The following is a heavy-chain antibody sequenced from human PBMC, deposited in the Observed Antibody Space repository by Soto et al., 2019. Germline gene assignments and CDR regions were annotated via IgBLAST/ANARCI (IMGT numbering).Heavy chain of an antibody. V-gene: IGHV3-49*03. J-gene: IGHJ4*02. CDR2: IRSKSFGGTT. Sequence: GESLRLSCTASGFTFGAYAMSWFRQAPGKGLEWVGYIRSKSFGGTTEYAASVKGRFTISRDDSKSIAYLQMDSLETEDTAVYYCTRRQYPDYWGQGILVTVSS. CDR1: GFTFGAYA. D-gene: IGHD2-2*01. CDR3: TRRQYPDY.